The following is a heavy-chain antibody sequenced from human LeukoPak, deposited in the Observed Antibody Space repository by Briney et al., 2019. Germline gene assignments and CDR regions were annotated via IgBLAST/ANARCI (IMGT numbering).Heavy chain of an antibody. V-gene: IGHV1-2*02. CDR3: ASSRTGYCSGGSCYGWFDP. Sequence: ASVKVSCKASGYTFTGYYMHWVRHAPGQGLEWMGWINPNSGGTNYAQKFQGRVTMTRDTSISTAYMELSRLRSDDTAVYYCASSRTGYCSGGSCYGWFDPWGQGTLVTVSS. CDR1: GYTFTGYY. CDR2: INPNSGGT. J-gene: IGHJ5*02. D-gene: IGHD2-15*01.